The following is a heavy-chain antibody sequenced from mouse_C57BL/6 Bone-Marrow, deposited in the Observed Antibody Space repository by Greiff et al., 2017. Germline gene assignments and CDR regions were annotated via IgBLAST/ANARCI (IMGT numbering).Heavy chain of an antibody. CDR3: AREEFTTVVNFDY. V-gene: IGHV1-50*01. Sequence: VQLQQPGAELVKPGASVKLSCKASGYTFTSYWMQWVKQRPGQGLEWIGEIDPSDSYTNSNQKFNGKATLTVDTSSSTAYMQLSSLTSEDSAGYYCAREEFTTVVNFDYWGQGTTLTVSS. CDR2: IDPSDSYT. CDR1: GYTFTSYW. D-gene: IGHD1-1*01. J-gene: IGHJ2*01.